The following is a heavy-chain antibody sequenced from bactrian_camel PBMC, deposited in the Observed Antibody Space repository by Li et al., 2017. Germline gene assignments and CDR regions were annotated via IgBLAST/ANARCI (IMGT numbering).Heavy chain of an antibody. D-gene: IGHD3*01. CDR2: FDGDATT. J-gene: IGHJ7*01. Sequence: QLVESGGGSVQAGASLRLSCEVTGWYYRPYCVAWFRQTPGKEREGVASFDGDATTGYAESVKGRFAISQDNAKNTLYLQMNSLKPEDTAMYYCAVDACLINGGGYYYGRQSFGEGTQVTVS. CDR1: GWYYRPYC. V-gene: IGHV3S1*01.